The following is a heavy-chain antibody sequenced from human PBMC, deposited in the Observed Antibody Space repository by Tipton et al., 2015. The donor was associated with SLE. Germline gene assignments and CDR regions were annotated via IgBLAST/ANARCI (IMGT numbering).Heavy chain of an antibody. V-gene: IGHV4-59*11. CDR1: GGSIRYHY. D-gene: IGHD3-3*01. J-gene: IGHJ4*02. Sequence: TLSLTCTVSGGSIRYHYWSWIRQSPAKGLEWIGYIYSTGDTHYNPSLNSRVTMSVDTSRNQFSLRLSSVTAADTAVYYCARGMDDFWSGYWDFDYWGQGTLVTVSS. CDR3: ARGMDDFWSGYWDFDY. CDR2: IYSTGDT.